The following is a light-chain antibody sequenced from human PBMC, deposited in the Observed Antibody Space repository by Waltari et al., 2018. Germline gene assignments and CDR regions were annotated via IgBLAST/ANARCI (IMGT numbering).Light chain of an antibody. Sequence: NFVLTQPHSVSGSPGRTVTISCTRSRGSITSDFVQWYRLRPGSAPTTIIYKDNQRPSGVPDRFYGSIDTSSNSASLTISGLTTEDEADYYCQTCDTTVLIFGGGTQLTVL. CDR1: RGSITSDF. V-gene: IGLV6-57*04. J-gene: IGLJ2*01. CDR2: KDN. CDR3: QTCDTTVLI.